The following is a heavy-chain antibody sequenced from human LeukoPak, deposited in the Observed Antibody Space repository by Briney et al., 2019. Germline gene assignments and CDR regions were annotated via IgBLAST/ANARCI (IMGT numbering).Heavy chain of an antibody. CDR3: ARDSQTYYYDSSGQDY. CDR1: GFTFSTYA. Sequence: GRSLRLSCAASGFTFSTYAMHWVRQAPGKGLEWVAVIWYDGSNKYYADSVKGRFTISRDNSKNTLYLQMNSLRAEDTAVYYCARDSQTYYYDSSGQDYWGQGTLVTVSS. J-gene: IGHJ4*02. D-gene: IGHD3-22*01. V-gene: IGHV3-33*08. CDR2: IWYDGSNK.